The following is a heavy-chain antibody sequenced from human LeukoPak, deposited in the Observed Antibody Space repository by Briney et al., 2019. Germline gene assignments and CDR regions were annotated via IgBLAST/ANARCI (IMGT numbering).Heavy chain of an antibody. CDR1: GGSISSSSYY. Sequence: SETLSLTCTVSGGSISSSSYYWGWVRQPPGKGLEWIGSIYYSGSTYYNPSLRSRVTISVDTSKNQFSLKLSSVTAADTAVYYCARQLNVLDYWGQGTLVTVSS. V-gene: IGHV4-39*07. D-gene: IGHD5-24*01. CDR2: IYYSGST. CDR3: ARQLNVLDY. J-gene: IGHJ4*02.